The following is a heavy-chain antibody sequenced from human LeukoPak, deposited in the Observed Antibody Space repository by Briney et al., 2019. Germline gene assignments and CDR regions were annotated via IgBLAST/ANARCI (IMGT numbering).Heavy chain of an antibody. CDR3: ARDDMISVSGNGGDY. Sequence: ASVTVSCKASGYTFTTYGITWVRQAPGQGLEWMGWISAYNGNTKYAQKFQGRVTMTTDTSTNTAYMEVRSLRSDDTAVYYCARDDMISVSGNGGDYWGQGTLVTVSS. CDR1: GYTFTTYG. V-gene: IGHV1-18*01. J-gene: IGHJ4*02. CDR2: ISAYNGNT. D-gene: IGHD4-23*01.